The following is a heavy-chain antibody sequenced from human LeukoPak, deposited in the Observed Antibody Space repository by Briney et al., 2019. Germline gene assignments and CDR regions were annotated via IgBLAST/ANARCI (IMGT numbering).Heavy chain of an antibody. V-gene: IGHV3-30*02. D-gene: IGHD7-27*01. CDR1: GFGFSSYG. CDR2: SRHDEDGK. J-gene: IGHJ4*02. CDR3: AKGISNWANLDY. Sequence: GGSLRLSCAASGFGFSSYGLYWVRQAPGKGLDWVAFSRHDEDGKYYADSVKGRFTISRDNSQNTLYLQVTSLRADDTAVYYCAKGISNWANLDYWGQGTLVTVSS.